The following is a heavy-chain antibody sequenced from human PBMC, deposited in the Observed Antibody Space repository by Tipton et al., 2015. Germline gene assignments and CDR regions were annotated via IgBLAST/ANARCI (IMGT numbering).Heavy chain of an antibody. Sequence: GLVKPSETLSLTCTVSGGSIGSHFWSWIRQPPGKGLEWIGHTHYTGNTNYNASLKSRVTMSLDTSKNQFSLKLTSVTAADTAVYYCACQDYDSLTRDYQTVDYWGQGTLVTVSS. CDR3: ACQDYDSLTRDYQTVDY. CDR1: GGSIGSHF. D-gene: IGHD3-9*01. V-gene: IGHV4-59*08. CDR2: THYTGNT. J-gene: IGHJ4*02.